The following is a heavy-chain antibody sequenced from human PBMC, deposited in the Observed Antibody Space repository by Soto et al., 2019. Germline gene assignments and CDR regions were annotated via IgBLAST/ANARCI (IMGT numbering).Heavy chain of an antibody. Sequence: ASVKVSSKASGYTFTGYYIHWVRQAPGQGLEWMGWINPNNGDTIYARKLQGRVTMTRDTSTSTAYMEMSSLTFDDTAVYYCARHSGYEYVLDYWGQGTLVTVSS. D-gene: IGHD5-12*01. J-gene: IGHJ4*02. CDR3: ARHSGYEYVLDY. CDR1: GYTFTGYY. V-gene: IGHV1-2*02. CDR2: INPNNGDT.